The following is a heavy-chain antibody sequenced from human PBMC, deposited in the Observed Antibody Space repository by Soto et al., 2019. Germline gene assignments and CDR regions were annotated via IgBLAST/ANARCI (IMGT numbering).Heavy chain of an antibody. V-gene: IGHV3-30*18. CDR3: AKGGVILEWLLEDYMDV. Sequence: QVQLVESGGGVVQPGRSLRLSCAASGFTFSSYGMHWVRQAPGKGLEWVAVISYDGSNKYYADSVKGRFTISRDNSKNTLYLQMNSLRAEDTAVYYCAKGGVILEWLLEDYMDVWGKGTTVTVSS. D-gene: IGHD3-3*01. J-gene: IGHJ6*03. CDR1: GFTFSSYG. CDR2: ISYDGSNK.